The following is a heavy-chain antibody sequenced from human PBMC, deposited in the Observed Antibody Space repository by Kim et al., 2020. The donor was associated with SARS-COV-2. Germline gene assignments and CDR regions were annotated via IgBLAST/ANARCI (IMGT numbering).Heavy chain of an antibody. Sequence: SETLSLTCAVYGGSFSGYYWSWIRQPPGKGLEWIGEINHSGSTNYNPSLKSRVTISVDTSKNQFSLKLSSVTAADTAVYYCARGLTPYNMITFGGAYYFDYWGQGTLVTVSS. CDR1: GGSFSGYY. J-gene: IGHJ4*02. D-gene: IGHD3-16*01. V-gene: IGHV4-34*01. CDR2: INHSGST. CDR3: ARGLTPYNMITFGGAYYFDY.